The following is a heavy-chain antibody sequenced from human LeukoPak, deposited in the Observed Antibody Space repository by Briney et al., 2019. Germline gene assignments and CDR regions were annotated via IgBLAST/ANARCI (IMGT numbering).Heavy chain of an antibody. Sequence: GASVKVSCKASGYTFTGYFMHWVRQAPGQGLEWMGWINPHSGVTNYAQKFQGRVAMTRDTSISTTYMDLRRLRSDDTAVYYCAREYVDTTMVTFPYFDYWGQGTLVTVSS. D-gene: IGHD5-18*01. CDR1: GYTFTGYF. V-gene: IGHV1-2*02. J-gene: IGHJ4*02. CDR3: AREYVDTTMVTFPYFDY. CDR2: INPHSGVT.